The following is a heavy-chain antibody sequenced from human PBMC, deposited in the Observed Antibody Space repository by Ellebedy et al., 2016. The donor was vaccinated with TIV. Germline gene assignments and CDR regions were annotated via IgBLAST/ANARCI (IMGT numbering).Heavy chain of an antibody. CDR3: AKDQFIGFDSSGYPESYYYYAMDV. CDR2: ISYDGSNK. CDR1: GFTFSSYG. Sequence: GESLKISXAASGFTFSSYGMHWVRQAPGKGLEWVAVISYDGSNKYYADSVKGRFTISRDNSKNTLYLQMNSLRDEDTAVYYCAKDQFIGFDSSGYPESYYYYAMDVWGQGTTVTVSS. J-gene: IGHJ6*02. V-gene: IGHV3-30*18. D-gene: IGHD3-22*01.